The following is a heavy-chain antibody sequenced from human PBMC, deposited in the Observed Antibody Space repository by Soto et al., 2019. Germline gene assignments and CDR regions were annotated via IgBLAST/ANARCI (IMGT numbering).Heavy chain of an antibody. CDR3: ASVWGYAFDY. CDR1: GGSISSYY. J-gene: IGHJ4*02. Sequence: PSETLSLTCTVSGGSISSYYWSWIRQPPGKGLEWIGYIYYSGSTNYNPSLKSRVTISVDTSKNQFSLKLSSVTAADTAVYYCASVWGYAFDYWGQGNLVTVSS. D-gene: IGHD3-16*01. CDR2: IYYSGST. V-gene: IGHV4-59*01.